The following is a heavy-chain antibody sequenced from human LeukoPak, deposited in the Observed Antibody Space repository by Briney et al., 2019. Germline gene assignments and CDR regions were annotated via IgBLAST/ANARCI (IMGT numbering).Heavy chain of an antibody. D-gene: IGHD1-1*01. CDR2: INHSGST. CDR3: ARIGFWNGGIDY. V-gene: IGHV4-34*01. Sequence: SETLSLTCAVYGGSFSGYYWSWIRQPPGKGLEWIGEINHSGSTNYNPSLKSRVTISVDTFKNQFSLKLSSVTAADTAVYYCARIGFWNGGIDYWGQGTLVTVSS. CDR1: GGSFSGYY. J-gene: IGHJ4*02.